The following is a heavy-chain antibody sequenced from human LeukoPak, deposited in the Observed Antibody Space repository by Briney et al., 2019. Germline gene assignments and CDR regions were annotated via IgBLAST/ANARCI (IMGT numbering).Heavy chain of an antibody. CDR2: IYYSGST. V-gene: IGHV4-59*01. Sequence: TSETLSLTCTVSGGSISSYYWSWIRQPPGKGLEWIGYIYYSGSTNYNPSLKSRVTISVDTSKNQFSLKLSSVTAADTAVYYCASNTGTVFDYWGQGALVTVSS. CDR3: ASNTGTVFDY. CDR1: GGSISSYY. D-gene: IGHD7-27*01. J-gene: IGHJ4*02.